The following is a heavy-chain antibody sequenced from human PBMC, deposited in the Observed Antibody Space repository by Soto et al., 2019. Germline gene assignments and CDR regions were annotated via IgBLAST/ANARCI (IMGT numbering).Heavy chain of an antibody. D-gene: IGHD3-9*01. CDR3: GGGWSGLVNNPFGP. Sequence: QVQLQQWGAGLLKPSETLSLTCAVYGGSFSGYYWSWIRQPPGKGLEWIGEVNHSGSTNYNPSLKSRVTITVDHSQNPVPLEVGFVTAAGTALYYWGGGWSGLVNNPFGPRGQGTLVTVSS. V-gene: IGHV4-34*01. CDR1: GGSFSGYY. J-gene: IGHJ5*02. CDR2: VNHSGST.